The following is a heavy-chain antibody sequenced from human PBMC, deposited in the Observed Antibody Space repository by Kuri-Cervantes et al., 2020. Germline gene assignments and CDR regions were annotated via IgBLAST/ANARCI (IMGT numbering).Heavy chain of an antibody. J-gene: IGHJ6*03. Sequence: ETLSLTCTVSGGSISSSSYYWGWIRQPPGKGLEWVSYISSSSSTIYYADSVKGRFTISRDNAKNSLYLQMNSLRAEDTAVYYCAREYSHDNYYMDVWGKGTTVTVSS. CDR3: AREYSHDNYYMDV. CDR2: ISSSSSTI. CDR1: GGSISSSS. D-gene: IGHD2-21*01. V-gene: IGHV3-48*01.